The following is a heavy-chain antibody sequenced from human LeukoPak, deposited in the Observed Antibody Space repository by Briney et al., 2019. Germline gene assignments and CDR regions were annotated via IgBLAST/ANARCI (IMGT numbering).Heavy chain of an antibody. J-gene: IGHJ4*02. CDR1: GGSISSGDYY. Sequence: SQTLSLTCTVSGGSISSGDYYWSWIRQPQGKGLEWIGYIYYSGSTYYNPSLKSRVTISVDTSKNQFSLKLSSVTAADTAVYYCARAPWGDYVVYWGQGTLVTVSS. CDR2: IYYSGST. CDR3: ARAPWGDYVVY. D-gene: IGHD3-16*01. V-gene: IGHV4-30-4*01.